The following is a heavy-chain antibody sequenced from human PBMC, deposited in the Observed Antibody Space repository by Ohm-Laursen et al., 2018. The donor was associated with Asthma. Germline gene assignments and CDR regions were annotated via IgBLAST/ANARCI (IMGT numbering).Heavy chain of an antibody. CDR1: GITFSKAW. D-gene: IGHD4-17*01. Sequence: GSLRLSCTASGITFSKAWMSWVRQAPGKGLEWVARIKSNTYGGATDYPASVKGRFTISRDDSKNTLYLQMNSLKTEDTAVYYCTTDSTLYFGDYGVGIDYWGQGTLVTVSS. V-gene: IGHV3-15*01. CDR2: IKSNTYGGAT. CDR3: TTDSTLYFGDYGVGIDY. J-gene: IGHJ4*02.